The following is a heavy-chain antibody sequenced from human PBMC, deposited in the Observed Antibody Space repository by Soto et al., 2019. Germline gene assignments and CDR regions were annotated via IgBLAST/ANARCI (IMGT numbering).Heavy chain of an antibody. Sequence: QVHLAESGGGVVQPGTSLRLSCAASGFTFSSYGMHWVRQAPGKGLEWVAAISYDGSKKYYVDSVKARFTISRDNSKNTVYLQVNSLSAEGTAVYTCARGRGSNYYGLEVWGRGTTVTVSS. J-gene: IGHJ6*02. CDR3: ARGRGSNYYGLEV. D-gene: IGHD3-10*01. CDR2: ISYDGSKK. CDR1: GFTFSSYG. V-gene: IGHV3-30*03.